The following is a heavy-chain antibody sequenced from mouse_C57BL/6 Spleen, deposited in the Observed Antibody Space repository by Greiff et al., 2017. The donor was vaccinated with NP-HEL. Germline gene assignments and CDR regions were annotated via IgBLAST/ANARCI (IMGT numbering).Heavy chain of an antibody. D-gene: IGHD2-4*01. V-gene: IGHV1-52*01. Sequence: QVQLQQPGAELVRPGSSVKLSCKASGYTFTSYWMHWVKQRPIQGLEWIGNIDPSDSETHYNQKFKDKATLTVDKSSSTASMQLSSLTSEDSAVYDCERGDDYDGGGFDYWGQGTTLTVSA. CDR1: GYTFTSYW. CDR2: IDPSDSET. CDR3: ERGDDYDGGGFDY. J-gene: IGHJ2*01.